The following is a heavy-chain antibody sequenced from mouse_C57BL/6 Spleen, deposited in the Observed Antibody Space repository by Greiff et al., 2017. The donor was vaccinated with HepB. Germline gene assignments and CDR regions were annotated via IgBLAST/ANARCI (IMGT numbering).Heavy chain of an antibody. CDR2: IRSKSNNYAT. V-gene: IGHV10-1*01. CDR3: VRHGAMDY. CDR1: GFSFNTYA. Sequence: EVKLMESGGGLVQPKGSLKLSCAASGFSFNTYAMNWVRQAPGKGLEWVARIRSKSNNYATYYADSVKYRFIISIDDSESMLYLQMNNLKTEDTAMYYCVRHGAMDYWGQGTSVTVSS. J-gene: IGHJ4*01.